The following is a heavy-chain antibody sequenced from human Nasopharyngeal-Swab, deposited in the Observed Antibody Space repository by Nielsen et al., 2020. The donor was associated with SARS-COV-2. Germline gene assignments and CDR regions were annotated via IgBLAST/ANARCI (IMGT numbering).Heavy chain of an antibody. V-gene: IGHV3-15*01. CDR1: GVTFTNAW. CDR2: IKSKSDGGTT. CDR3: STDRGITERPLFDF. D-gene: IGHD1-14*01. Sequence: GESLKSSGAASGVTFTNAWMGWVRQAPGKGLEWVGRIKSKSDGGTTDYAAPVKGRFSISRDDSRNTIYVQMNTLQTEDTAVYYCSTDRGITERPLFDFWGQGTLVTVSS. J-gene: IGHJ4*02.